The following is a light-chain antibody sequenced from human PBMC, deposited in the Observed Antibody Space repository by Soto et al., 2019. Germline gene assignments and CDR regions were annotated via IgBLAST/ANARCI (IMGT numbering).Light chain of an antibody. Sequence: EIVLTQSPATLSSFPGDRVTLSWRASQYINTRLAWYQHRPGQAPRLLIYQTSLRAAGIPARFSASGSGTDFTLTISSLQPEDFATYYCQQYNSYSITFGPGTKVDI. J-gene: IGKJ3*01. V-gene: IGKV3D-15*01. CDR2: QTS. CDR1: QYINTR. CDR3: QQYNSYSIT.